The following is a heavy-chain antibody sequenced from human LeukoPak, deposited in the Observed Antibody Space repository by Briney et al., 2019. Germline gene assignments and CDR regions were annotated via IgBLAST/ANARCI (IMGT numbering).Heavy chain of an antibody. CDR2: INHSGNT. V-gene: IGHV4-34*01. CDR3: ARERKESGAWYETPHFDC. D-gene: IGHD6-19*01. CDR1: GVPFSDYY. J-gene: IGHJ4*02. Sequence: PSETLSLTCAVYGVPFSDYYWAWIRPSPGKGLEWIGQINHSGNTNYNPSLKSRVTISVDTSKNQFSLKVSSVTAADTAVYYCARERKESGAWYETPHFDCCGQGALVT.